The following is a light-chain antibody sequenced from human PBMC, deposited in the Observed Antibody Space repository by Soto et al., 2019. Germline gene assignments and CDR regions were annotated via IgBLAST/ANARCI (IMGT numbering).Light chain of an antibody. CDR1: QSISSW. V-gene: IGKV1-5*03. CDR3: QQYNSLST. Sequence: DIQMTQSPSTLSASVGDRVTITCRASQSISSWLAWYQQKPGKAPKLLIYNASSLEGGVPSRFSGSGSGTVFTLTISSLQPDDFATYYYQQYNSLSTFGPGTKLEIK. J-gene: IGKJ2*01. CDR2: NAS.